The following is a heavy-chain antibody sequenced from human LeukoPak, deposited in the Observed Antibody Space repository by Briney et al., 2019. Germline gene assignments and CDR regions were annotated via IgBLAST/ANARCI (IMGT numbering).Heavy chain of an antibody. CDR1: GFTFSSYE. V-gene: IGHV3-48*03. CDR3: ARDQAPSHFDY. J-gene: IGHJ4*02. Sequence: GGSLRLSCAASGFTFSSYEMNWVRQAPGKGLEWVSYISSSGSTIYYADSVKGRFTISRDNAKNSLYLQMNSLRAEDTAVYYCARDQAPSHFDYWGQGTLVTVSS. CDR2: ISSSGSTI.